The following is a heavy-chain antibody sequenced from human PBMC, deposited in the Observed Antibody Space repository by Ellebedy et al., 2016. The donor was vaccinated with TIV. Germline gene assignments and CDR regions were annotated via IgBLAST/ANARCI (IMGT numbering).Heavy chain of an antibody. CDR1: GFTFSTHA. J-gene: IGHJ4*02. V-gene: IGHV3-23*01. Sequence: GESLKISXAASGFTFSTHAMTWVRQAPGKGLEWVSAISGSGVTTYYADSVKGRSTISRDNSKNTLYLQMNSLRAEDTAVYYCAASSGMLGDFWGQGTLVTVSS. CDR3: AASSGMLGDF. CDR2: ISGSGVTT. D-gene: IGHD3-10*01.